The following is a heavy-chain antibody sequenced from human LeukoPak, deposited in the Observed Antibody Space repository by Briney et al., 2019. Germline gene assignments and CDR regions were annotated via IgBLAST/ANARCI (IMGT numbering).Heavy chain of an antibody. D-gene: IGHD3-10*01. CDR2: IWYDGSNK. Sequence: GRSLRLSCAASGFTFSSYGMHWVRQAPGKGLEWVAVIWYDGSNKYYADSVKGRFTISRDNSKNTLYLQMNSLRAEDTAVYYCARDKSGVGSGAFDIWGQGTMVTVSS. V-gene: IGHV3-33*01. J-gene: IGHJ3*02. CDR3: ARDKSGVGSGAFDI. CDR1: GFTFSSYG.